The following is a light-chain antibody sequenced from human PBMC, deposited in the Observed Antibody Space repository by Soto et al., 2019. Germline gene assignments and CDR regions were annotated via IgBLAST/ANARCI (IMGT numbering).Light chain of an antibody. V-gene: IGKV3-20*01. CDR1: QSLRSSY. J-gene: IGKJ2*01. CDR2: GAS. CDR3: DCQQFAESSLYT. Sequence: DIVLTQSPVTLSLSPGERATLSCRASQSLRSSYLAWYQQKPGQAPRLLMYGASNRAAGFPDRFSGSGSGTDFTLTISRLEPEDFAVYYCDCQQFAESSLYTFGQGTKVDIK.